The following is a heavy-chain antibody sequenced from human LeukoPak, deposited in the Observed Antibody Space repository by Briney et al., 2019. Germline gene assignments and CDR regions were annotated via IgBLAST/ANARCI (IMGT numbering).Heavy chain of an antibody. CDR2: INSDGSST. Sequence: GGSLRLSCAASGFTFSSYWMHWVRQAPGKGLVWVSRINSDGSSTSYADSVKGRFTISRDNAKNTLYLQMNSLRAEDTAVYYCARVRYYYDSSGYYDLGYWGQGTLVTVSS. CDR1: GFTFSSYW. D-gene: IGHD3-22*01. V-gene: IGHV3-74*01. CDR3: ARVRYYYDSSGYYDLGY. J-gene: IGHJ4*02.